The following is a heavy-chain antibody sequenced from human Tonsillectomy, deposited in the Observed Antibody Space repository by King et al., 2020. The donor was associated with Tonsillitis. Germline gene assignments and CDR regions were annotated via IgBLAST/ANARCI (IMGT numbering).Heavy chain of an antibody. V-gene: IGHV4-39*01. Sequence: QLQESGPGVVKPSETLSLTCTVSGVSISSSDHYWAWIRQPPGNGLEWIGYLYYSRTIFYNPTIFSNPPLKSRVTISGGTSENRFSLHLFSVTAADTAVYFCARYVSGSCDYWGQGALVTVSS. CDR3: ARYVSGSCDY. J-gene: IGHJ4*02. CDR2: LYYSRTI. D-gene: IGHD1-26*01. CDR1: GVSISSSDHY.